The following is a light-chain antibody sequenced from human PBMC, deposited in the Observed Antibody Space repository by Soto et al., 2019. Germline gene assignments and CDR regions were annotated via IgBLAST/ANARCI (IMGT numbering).Light chain of an antibody. CDR3: QQRRNWPPLT. Sequence: EIVLTQSPATLSLSPGERATLSCRASQSVSSYLAWYQQKPGQAPRLLIYDASNRATGIPDRFSGSGSGTDFTLTISSLEPEYFAVYYWQQRRNWPPLTFGGGTKVEIK. CDR1: QSVSSY. CDR2: DAS. J-gene: IGKJ4*01. V-gene: IGKV3-11*01.